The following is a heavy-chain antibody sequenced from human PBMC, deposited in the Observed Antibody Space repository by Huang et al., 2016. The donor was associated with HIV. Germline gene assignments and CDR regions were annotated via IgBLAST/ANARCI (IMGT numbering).Heavy chain of an antibody. CDR3: ARNHDFWRGRMFAISYFDV. CDR2: LYYTGKM. D-gene: IGHD3-3*01. V-gene: IGHV4-39*01. J-gene: IGHJ2*01. Sequence: QMRFQESGPGLVKPSGTLSLTCNVSGGSITTGRYYWGWIRQPPGKGLEWVGSLYYTGKMHYCPSIKGRLTRAADTSKNQFSLNLSSVTAADTAIYYGARNHDFWRGRMFAISYFDVWGRGTLVTVAS. CDR1: GGSITTGRYY.